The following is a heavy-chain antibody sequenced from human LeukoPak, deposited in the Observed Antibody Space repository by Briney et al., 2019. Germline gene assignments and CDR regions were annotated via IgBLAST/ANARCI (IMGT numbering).Heavy chain of an antibody. CDR2: ITANGGNT. D-gene: IGHD5-18*01. Sequence: GGSLRLSCAASGFTFSSYAMGWVRQAPGKGLEWVSAITANGGNTYYADYVKGRFTISRDNSKNTLYLQVNRLRAEDTAVYYCAKGNGYSYGWYYFDYWGQGTLVTVSS. CDR1: GFTFSSYA. V-gene: IGHV3-23*01. CDR3: AKGNGYSYGWYYFDY. J-gene: IGHJ4*02.